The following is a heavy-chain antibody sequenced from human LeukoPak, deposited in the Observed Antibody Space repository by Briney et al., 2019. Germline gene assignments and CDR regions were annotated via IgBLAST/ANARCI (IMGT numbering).Heavy chain of an antibody. D-gene: IGHD3-22*01. CDR2: ISGIGGST. CDR3: ARDRTAKYYYDSSGYYRDY. J-gene: IGHJ4*02. V-gene: IGHV3-23*01. Sequence: GGSLRLSCAASGFTFSSYAMSWVRQPPGKGLEWVSAISGIGGSTYYADSVKGRFTISRDNSKNTLYLQMNSLRAEDTAVYYCARDRTAKYYYDSSGYYRDYWGQGTLVTVSS. CDR1: GFTFSSYA.